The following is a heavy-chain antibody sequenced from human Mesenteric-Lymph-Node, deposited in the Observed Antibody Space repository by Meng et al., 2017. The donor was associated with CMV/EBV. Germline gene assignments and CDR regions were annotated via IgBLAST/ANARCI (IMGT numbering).Heavy chain of an antibody. CDR3: ARDMGIAATTLDH. V-gene: IGHV3-21*01. CDR2: ISGSTGYI. J-gene: IGHJ4*02. D-gene: IGHD6-13*01. Sequence: GESLKISCATSGFTFSSYAINWVRQAPGKGLEWVSSISGSTGYISYADSVRGRFTISRDNAKNTLYLQMNSLRAEDTGVYYCARDMGIAATTLDHWGQGTLVTVSS. CDR1: GFTFSSYA.